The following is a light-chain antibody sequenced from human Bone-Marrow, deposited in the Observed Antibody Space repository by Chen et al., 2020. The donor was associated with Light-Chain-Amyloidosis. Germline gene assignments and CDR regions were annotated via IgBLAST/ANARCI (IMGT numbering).Light chain of an antibody. J-gene: IGKJ4*01. CDR1: QSVSSSY. CDR2: GAS. Sequence: EIVLTQSPGTLSLSPGDRATLSCRASQSVSSSYLAWYQQKPGQAPRLLIYGASSRATGIPARFSGSGSGTDFTLTISRLEPEDFAVYYCQQYGSSPLTFGGGTKVENK. V-gene: IGKV3-20*01. CDR3: QQYGSSPLT.